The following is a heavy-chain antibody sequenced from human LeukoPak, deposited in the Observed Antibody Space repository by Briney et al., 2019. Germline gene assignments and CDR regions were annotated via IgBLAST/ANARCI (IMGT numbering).Heavy chain of an antibody. D-gene: IGHD2-15*01. CDR1: GYTFTSYG. CDR2: INPTGGST. CDR3: ATLCCGSYYMDV. V-gene: IGHV1-69*04. J-gene: IGHJ6*03. Sequence: ASVKVSCKASGYTFTSYGISWVRQALGQGLEWMGIINPTGGSTTYAQKFQGRVTITADKSTSTAYMELSSLRSEDTAVYYCATLCCGSYYMDVWGKGTTVTVSS.